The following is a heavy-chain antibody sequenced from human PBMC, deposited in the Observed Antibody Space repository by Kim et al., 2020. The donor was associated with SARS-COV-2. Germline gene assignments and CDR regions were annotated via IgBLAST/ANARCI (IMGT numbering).Heavy chain of an antibody. V-gene: IGHV3-33*01. CDR3: ARASKALYSSGWYYYYGMDV. Sequence: GGSLRLSCAASGFTFSSYGMHWVRQAPGKGLEWVAVIWYDGSNKYYADSVKGRFTISRDNSKNTLYLQMNSLRAEDTAVYYCARASKALYSSGWYYYYGMDVWGQGTTVTVSS. CDR2: IWYDGSNK. D-gene: IGHD6-19*01. CDR1: GFTFSSYG. J-gene: IGHJ6*02.